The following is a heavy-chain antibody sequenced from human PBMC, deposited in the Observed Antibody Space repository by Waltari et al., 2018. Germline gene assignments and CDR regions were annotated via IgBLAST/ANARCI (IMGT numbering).Heavy chain of an antibody. Sequence: QVQLQESGPGLVKPSETLSLTCTVSGGSISSYYWSWFRQPAGQGLEWIGRICSSGSTNYNPSLRSRVTMSVDTSKNQFSLKLNSVTAADTAVYYCARDWAAVADYYFDYWGQGTLVTVSS. CDR1: GGSISSYY. V-gene: IGHV4-4*07. CDR3: ARDWAAVADYYFDY. J-gene: IGHJ4*02. CDR2: ICSSGST. D-gene: IGHD6-19*01.